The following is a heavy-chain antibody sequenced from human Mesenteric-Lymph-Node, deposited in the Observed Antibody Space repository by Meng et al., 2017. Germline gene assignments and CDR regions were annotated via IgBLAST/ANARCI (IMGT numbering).Heavy chain of an antibody. CDR3: ARDQARVQLWLRPYYYYYYGMDV. Sequence: GESLKISCAASGFILSAHWMHWVRQAPGKGPVWVARIDSDGITTAYADSVKGRFTISRDNSKNTLYLQMNSLRAEDTAVYYCARDQARVQLWLRPYYYYYYGMDVWGQGTTVTVSS. D-gene: IGHD5-18*01. V-gene: IGHV3-74*01. J-gene: IGHJ6*02. CDR1: GFILSAHW. CDR2: IDSDGITT.